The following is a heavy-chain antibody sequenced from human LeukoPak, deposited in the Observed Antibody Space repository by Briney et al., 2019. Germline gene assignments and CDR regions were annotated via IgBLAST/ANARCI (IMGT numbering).Heavy chain of an antibody. D-gene: IGHD6-13*01. Sequence: QPGGSLRLSCAASGFTFSSYAMNWVRQAPGKGLEWVSAISGSGGSTYYADSVKGRFTISRENSKNTLYLQMNSLRAEDSAVYYCAKGRGLITAVGTDSFDPWGQGTLVTVSS. CDR1: GFTFSSYA. J-gene: IGHJ5*02. CDR2: ISGSGGST. CDR3: AKGRGLITAVGTDSFDP. V-gene: IGHV3-23*01.